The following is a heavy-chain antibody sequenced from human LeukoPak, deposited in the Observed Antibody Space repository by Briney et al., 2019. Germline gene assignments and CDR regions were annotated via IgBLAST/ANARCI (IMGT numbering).Heavy chain of an antibody. J-gene: IGHJ5*02. CDR1: GGSISSYY. CDR2: IYYSGST. D-gene: IGHD1-20*01. Sequence: SETLSLTCTASGGSISSYYWSWIRQPPGKGLEWIGYIYYSGSTNYNPSLKSRVTISVDTSKNQFSLKLSSVTAADTAVYYCARVKYNWNDVRWFDPWGQGTLVTVSS. V-gene: IGHV4-59*01. CDR3: ARVKYNWNDVRWFDP.